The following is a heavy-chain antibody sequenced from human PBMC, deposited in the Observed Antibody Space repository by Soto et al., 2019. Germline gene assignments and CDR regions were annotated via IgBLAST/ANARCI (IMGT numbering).Heavy chain of an antibody. CDR3: ARMGDVPYYYYGMDV. CDR2: INGYNGNT. Sequence: QVQLVQSGAEVKKPGASVKVACKASGYTFTSYGISWVRQAPGQGPEWMGWINGYNGNTNHAQKRQGRVTMSTDTSTSTAYMELRSLRSDDSAVYYCARMGDVPYYYYGMDVWGQGTTVTVSS. D-gene: IGHD3-16*01. V-gene: IGHV1-18*01. CDR1: GYTFTSYG. J-gene: IGHJ6*02.